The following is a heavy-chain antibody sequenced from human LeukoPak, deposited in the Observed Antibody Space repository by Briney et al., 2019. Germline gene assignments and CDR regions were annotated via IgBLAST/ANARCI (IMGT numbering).Heavy chain of an antibody. CDR2: INAGNGNT. Sequence: PMASVKVSCKASGYTFTSYGISWVRQAPGQGLEWMGWINAGNGNTKYSQKFQGRVTITRDTSASTAYMELSSLRSEDTALYYCARNIGAVADGGDYWGQGTLVTVSS. D-gene: IGHD6-19*01. J-gene: IGHJ4*02. CDR1: GYTFTSYG. V-gene: IGHV1-3*01. CDR3: ARNIGAVADGGDY.